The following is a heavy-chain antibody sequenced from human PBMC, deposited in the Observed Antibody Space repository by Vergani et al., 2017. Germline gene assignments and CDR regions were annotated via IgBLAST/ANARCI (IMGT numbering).Heavy chain of an antibody. V-gene: IGHV3-7*01. D-gene: IGHD3-22*01. Sequence: VQLVESGGGVVQPGRSPRLSCAASGFMFSNYWMNWVRQAPGKGLEWVANIKQDGSEKYYVDSVRGRFTISRDNSQTTVFLQMNSLRADDSAVYYCTKAGQYDSDNFHDSWGQGALVTVAS. CDR2: IKQDGSEK. CDR1: GFMFSNYW. J-gene: IGHJ1*01. CDR3: TKAGQYDSDNFHDS.